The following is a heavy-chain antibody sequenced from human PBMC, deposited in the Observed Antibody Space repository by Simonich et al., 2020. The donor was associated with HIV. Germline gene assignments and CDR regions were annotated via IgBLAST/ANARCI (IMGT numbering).Heavy chain of an antibody. D-gene: IGHD3-10*01. J-gene: IGHJ4*02. CDR2: SSWNSGSI. V-gene: IGHV3-9*01. CDR3: AKDKGAYYGSGSPVY. Sequence: EVQLVESGGGLVQPGRSLRLSCAASGFTFDDYAMHWVRQAPGEGLEWGSGSSWNSGSIGYADSVKGRFTISRDNAKNSLYLQMNSLRAEDTALYYCAKDKGAYYGSGSPVYWGQGTLVTVSS. CDR1: GFTFDDYA.